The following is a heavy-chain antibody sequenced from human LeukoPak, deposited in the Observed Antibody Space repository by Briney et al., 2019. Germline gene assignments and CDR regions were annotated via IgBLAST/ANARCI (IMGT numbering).Heavy chain of an antibody. CDR3: VRDHDYYGSGSFYRYWLDP. V-gene: IGHV3-48*03. CDR2: ISSRGSSI. D-gene: IGHD3-10*01. CDR1: GFTFSTYE. Sequence: GRSLRLSCAASGFTFSTYEMDWVRQAPGKELEWVSYISSRGSSIYYADSVRGRFTISRDNSKNTLYLQMNSLRHGDTAVYYCVRDHDYYGSGSFYRYWLDPWGQGTLVTVSS. J-gene: IGHJ5*02.